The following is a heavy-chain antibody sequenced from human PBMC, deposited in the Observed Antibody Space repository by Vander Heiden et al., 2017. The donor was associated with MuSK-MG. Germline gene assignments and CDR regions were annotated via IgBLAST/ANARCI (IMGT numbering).Heavy chain of an antibody. Sequence: EVQLLESGGGLVQPGGSLSFPWASAGFPFSTAAMSWVRLARGKGLEWVSSISSNGGSTYYADSVKGRCTISRDNSKNTLYLQMNSRRAEDTAVYYCAKRPGRSDYWGQGTLVTVSS. V-gene: IGHV3-23*01. CDR2: ISSNGGST. CDR1: GFPFSTAA. CDR3: AKRPGRSDY. J-gene: IGHJ4*02.